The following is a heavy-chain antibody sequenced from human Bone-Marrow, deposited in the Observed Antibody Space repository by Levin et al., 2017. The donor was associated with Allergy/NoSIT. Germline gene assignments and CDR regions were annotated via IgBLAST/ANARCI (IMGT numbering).Heavy chain of an antibody. CDR2: IWYDGSNK. V-gene: IGHV3-33*01. CDR1: GFTFSSYG. D-gene: IGHD2-15*01. Sequence: PGGSLRLSCAASGFTFSSYGMHWVRQAPGKGLEWVAVIWYDGSNKYYADSVKGRFTISRDNSKNTLYLQMNSLRAEDTAVYYCARDSGGGTALPLAYWGQGTLVTVSS. J-gene: IGHJ4*02. CDR3: ARDSGGGTALPLAY.